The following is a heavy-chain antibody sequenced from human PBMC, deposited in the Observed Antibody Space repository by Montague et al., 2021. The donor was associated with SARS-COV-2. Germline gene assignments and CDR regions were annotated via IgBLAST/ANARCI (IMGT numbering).Heavy chain of an antibody. CDR3: SRGDFGVVIIPYYYYYMDV. CDR1: GGSVSSSNYY. J-gene: IGHJ6*03. D-gene: IGHD3-3*01. Sequence: SETLSLTCTVSGGSVSSSNYYWGWIRQPPGKVLEWIGSIHNSGSTYYKPSLKSRVTISLDTSKNQFPLKLNSVTAADTAVYYCSRGDFGVVIIPYYYYYMDVWGKGTTVTVAS. V-gene: IGHV4-39*01. CDR2: IHNSGST.